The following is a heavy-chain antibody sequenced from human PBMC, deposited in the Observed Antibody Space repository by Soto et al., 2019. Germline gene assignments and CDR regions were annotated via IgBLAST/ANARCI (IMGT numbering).Heavy chain of an antibody. Sequence: PXETLSLTCTVSGGSIGRGDYYWSWIRQPPGKGLEWIGYIYYSGSTYYNPSLKSRVTISVDTSKNQFSLKLSSVTAADTAVYYCARAVGYCSSTSGYTDAFDIWGQGTMVTVSS. D-gene: IGHD2-2*02. CDR2: IYYSGST. CDR3: ARAVGYCSSTSGYTDAFDI. V-gene: IGHV4-30-4*01. CDR1: GGSIGRGDYY. J-gene: IGHJ3*02.